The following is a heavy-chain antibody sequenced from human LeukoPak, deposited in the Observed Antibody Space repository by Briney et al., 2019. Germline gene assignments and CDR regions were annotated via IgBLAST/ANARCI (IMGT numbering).Heavy chain of an antibody. D-gene: IGHD3-10*01. CDR3: AKDRAELLWFGGILDY. V-gene: IGHV3-23*01. J-gene: IGHJ4*02. Sequence: YPDSLKGRFTISRDNSKNTLYLQMNSLRAEDTAVYYCAKDRAELLWFGGILDYWGQGTLVTVSS.